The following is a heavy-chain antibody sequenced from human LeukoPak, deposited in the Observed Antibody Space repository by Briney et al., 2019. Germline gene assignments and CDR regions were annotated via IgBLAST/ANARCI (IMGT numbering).Heavy chain of an antibody. CDR3: ARAPPGESWLVYFDS. Sequence: PSETLSLTCTVSGGSISSSSYYWGWIRQPPGKGLEWIGSIYYSGSTYYNPSLKSRVTISVDTSKNQFSLKLSSVTAADTAVYYCARAPPGESWLVYFDSWGQGTLVTVSS. V-gene: IGHV4-39*07. CDR1: GGSISSSSYY. D-gene: IGHD6-19*01. CDR2: IYYSGST. J-gene: IGHJ4*02.